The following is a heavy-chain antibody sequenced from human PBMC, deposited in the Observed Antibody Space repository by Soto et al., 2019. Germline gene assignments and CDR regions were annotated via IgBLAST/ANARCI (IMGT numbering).Heavy chain of an antibody. Sequence: ASVKVSCKASGYTFTSYAMHWVRQAPGQRLEWMGWINAGNGNTKYSQKFQGRVTITRDTSASTAYLELSSLRSEDTAVYYCARDLNPPTSIWCWGNHHYGMDVSGQGTTVLVSS. D-gene: IGHD2-21*01. J-gene: IGHJ6*02. CDR3: ARDLNPPTSIWCWGNHHYGMDV. CDR1: GYTFTSYA. CDR2: INAGNGNT. V-gene: IGHV1-3*01.